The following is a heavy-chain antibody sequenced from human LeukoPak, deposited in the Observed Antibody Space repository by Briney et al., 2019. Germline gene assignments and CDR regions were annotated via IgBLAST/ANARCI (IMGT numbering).Heavy chain of an antibody. Sequence: SVRVSCKASGGTFSSYAISWVRQAPGQWLEWMGGIIPIFGTANYAQKFQGRVTITTDESASTAYMELSSLRSEDTAVYYCARPYSSSWYENAFDIWGQGTMVTVSS. CDR1: GGTFSSYA. CDR3: ARPYSSSWYENAFDI. J-gene: IGHJ3*02. V-gene: IGHV1-69*05. D-gene: IGHD6-13*01. CDR2: IIPIFGTA.